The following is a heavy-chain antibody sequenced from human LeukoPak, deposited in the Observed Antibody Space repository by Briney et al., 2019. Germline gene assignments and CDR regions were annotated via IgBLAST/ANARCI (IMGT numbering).Heavy chain of an antibody. V-gene: IGHV3-23*01. D-gene: IGHD4-17*01. CDR3: AISTVTADFDY. Sequence: GGSLRLSCEASGFTFSSYEMSWVRQAPGKGLEWVSAISGSGGSTHYADSVKGRFTISRDNSKNTLYLQMNSLRAEDTAVYYCAISTVTADFDYWGQGTLVTVSS. CDR1: GFTFSSYE. CDR2: ISGSGGST. J-gene: IGHJ4*02.